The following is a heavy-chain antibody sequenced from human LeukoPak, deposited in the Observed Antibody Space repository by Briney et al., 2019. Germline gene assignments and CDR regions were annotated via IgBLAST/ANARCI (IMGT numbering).Heavy chain of an antibody. CDR3: AREGTTVTHFDY. Sequence: SETLSLTCAVYGGSFSGYYWSWIRQPPGKGLEWIGEIDHSGSTNYNPSLKSRVTISIDTSKNQFSLKLSSVTAADTAVYYCAREGTTVTHFDYWGQGTLVTVSS. D-gene: IGHD4-11*01. CDR1: GGSFSGYY. V-gene: IGHV4-34*01. J-gene: IGHJ4*02. CDR2: IDHSGST.